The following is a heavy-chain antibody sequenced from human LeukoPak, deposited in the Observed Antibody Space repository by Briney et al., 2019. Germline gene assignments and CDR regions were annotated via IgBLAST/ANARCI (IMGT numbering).Heavy chain of an antibody. J-gene: IGHJ4*02. V-gene: IGHV4-59*01. D-gene: IGHD3-10*01. CDR3: ARGRGLGDY. Sequence: SETLSLTCTVSGGSISRYYWSWIRQPPGKGLEWIGSIYYSGSTIYNPSLMSRVTISVDTSKNQFSLKLNSVTAADTAVYYCARGRGLGDYWGQGTLVTVSS. CDR1: GGSISRYY. CDR2: IYYSGST.